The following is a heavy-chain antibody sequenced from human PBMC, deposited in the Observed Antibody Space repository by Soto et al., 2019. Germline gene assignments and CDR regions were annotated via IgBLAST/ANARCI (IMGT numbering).Heavy chain of an antibody. CDR1: GGSFSGYY. D-gene: IGHD3-3*01. CDR3: ASGDYSFFGLPFDY. Sequence: QVQLQQWGAGLLKPSETLSLTCAVYGGSFSGYYWSWICQPPGKGLEWIGEINHSGSTNYNPSLKSRVTISVDTSKNQFSRKLSSVTAADTAVYYCASGDYSFFGLPFDYWGQGTLVTVSS. CDR2: INHSGST. J-gene: IGHJ4*02. V-gene: IGHV4-34*01.